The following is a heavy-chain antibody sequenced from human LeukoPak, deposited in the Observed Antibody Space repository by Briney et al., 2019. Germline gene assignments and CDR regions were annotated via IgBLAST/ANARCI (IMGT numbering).Heavy chain of an antibody. V-gene: IGHV4-38-2*02. CDR3: ARGPTNHPAIQYYFDY. Sequence: SETLSLTCTVSGYSISSGYYWGWIRRPPGKGLKWIGIIYHSGSTNYNPSLKSRVTISVDTSKNQFSLKLSSVTAADTAVYYCARGPTNHPAIQYYFDYWGQGTLVTVSS. CDR1: GYSISSGYY. CDR2: IYHSGST. D-gene: IGHD2-2*02. J-gene: IGHJ4*02.